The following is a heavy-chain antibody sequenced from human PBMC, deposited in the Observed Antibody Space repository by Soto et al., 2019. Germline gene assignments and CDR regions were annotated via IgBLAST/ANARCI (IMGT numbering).Heavy chain of an antibody. D-gene: IGHD3-3*01. Sequence: PGGSLRLSCAASGFTVSSNYMSWVRQAPGKGLEWVSVIYSGGSTYYADSVKGRFTISRDNSKNTLYLQMNSLRAEDTAVYYCARERYDFWSGVMSRMDVWGQGTTVTVSS. J-gene: IGHJ6*02. CDR3: ARERYDFWSGVMSRMDV. V-gene: IGHV3-66*01. CDR1: GFTVSSNY. CDR2: IYSGGST.